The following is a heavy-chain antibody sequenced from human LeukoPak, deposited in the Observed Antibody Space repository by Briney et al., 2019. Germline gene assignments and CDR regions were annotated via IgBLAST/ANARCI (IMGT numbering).Heavy chain of an antibody. V-gene: IGHV4-34*12. D-gene: IGHD6-25*01. CDR1: GGSFSGYY. J-gene: IGHJ4*02. CDR3: ARDPPTAAGDY. Sequence: KTSETLSLTCAVYGGSFSGYYWSWIRQPPGKGLEWIGSMFHSGSTYYNPSLKSRVTISVDTSKNQFSLKLSSVTAADTAVYYCARDPPTAAGDYWGQGTLVTVSS. CDR2: MFHSGST.